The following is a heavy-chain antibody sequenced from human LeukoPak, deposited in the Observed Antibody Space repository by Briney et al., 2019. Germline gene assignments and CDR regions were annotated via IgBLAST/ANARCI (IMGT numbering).Heavy chain of an antibody. V-gene: IGHV3-48*03. CDR3: ARGGAADY. D-gene: IGHD1-26*01. J-gene: IGHJ4*02. CDR1: GFTFISYE. CDR2: ISNTGTTI. Sequence: GGSLRLSCAAPGFTFISYEVNWVRQAPGKGLEWVSYISNTGTTIYYADSVKGRFTISRDNAKNSLYLEMNSLRAEDTAAYYCARGGAADYWGQGTLVTVSS.